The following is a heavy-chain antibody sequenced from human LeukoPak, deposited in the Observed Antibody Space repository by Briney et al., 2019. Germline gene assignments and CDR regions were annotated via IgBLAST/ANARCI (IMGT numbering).Heavy chain of an antibody. CDR3: ARDRRPWFGSPRDAFDI. CDR2: ISSSSSYI. CDR1: GFTFSSYS. V-gene: IGHV3-21*01. J-gene: IGHJ3*02. Sequence: PGGSLRLSCAASGFTFSSYSMNWVRQAPGKGLEWGSFISSSSSYIYYADSVKGRFTISRDNAKNSLYLQMNSLRAEDTAVYNCARDRRPWFGSPRDAFDIWGQGTMVTVSS. D-gene: IGHD3-10*01.